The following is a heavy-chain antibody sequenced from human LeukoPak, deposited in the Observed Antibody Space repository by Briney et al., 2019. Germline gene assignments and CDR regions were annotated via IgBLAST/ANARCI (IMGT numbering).Heavy chain of an antibody. J-gene: IGHJ4*02. V-gene: IGHV3-7*05. CDR3: ASYGSRSHDY. Sequence: GGSLRLSCAASGFTFNDYYMSWVRQAPGKGLEWVANIDQDGSGKYYVDSVMGRFTISRDNANNSLFLQMNSLRTEDSAVYYCASYGSRSHDYWGQGTLVTVPS. CDR1: GFTFNDYY. CDR2: IDQDGSGK. D-gene: IGHD3-10*01.